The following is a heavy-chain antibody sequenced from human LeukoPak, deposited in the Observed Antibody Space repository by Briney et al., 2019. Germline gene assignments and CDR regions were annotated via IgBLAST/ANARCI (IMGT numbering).Heavy chain of an antibody. CDR1: GFTFSDYW. CDR2: IETDGDQK. J-gene: IGHJ4*02. V-gene: IGHV3-7*01. CDR3: ARDIPSGFYTPDY. D-gene: IGHD5-12*01. Sequence: PGGSLRLSCVASGFTFSDYWMSWVRQAPGRGLEWVANIETDGDQKNYVDSVKGRFAISRDNARNSLYLQMNSLTDKDTAVYYCARDIPSGFYTPDYWGRGTLVTVSS.